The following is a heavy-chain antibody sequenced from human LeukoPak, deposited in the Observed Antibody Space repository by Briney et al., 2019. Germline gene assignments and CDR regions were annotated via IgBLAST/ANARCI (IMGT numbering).Heavy chain of an antibody. Sequence: PGGSLRLSCAASGFTFSSYGMHWVRQAPGKGLEWVAVIWYDGSNKYYADSVKGRFTISRDNSKNTLYLQMNSPRAEDTAVYYCARDSPTGPSFDYWGQGTLVTVSS. CDR2: IWYDGSNK. J-gene: IGHJ4*02. D-gene: IGHD1-1*01. V-gene: IGHV3-33*01. CDR1: GFTFSSYG. CDR3: ARDSPTGPSFDY.